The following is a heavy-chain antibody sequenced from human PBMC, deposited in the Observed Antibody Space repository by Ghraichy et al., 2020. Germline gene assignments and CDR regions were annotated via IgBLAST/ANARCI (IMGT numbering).Heavy chain of an antibody. V-gene: IGHV3-30*04. CDR1: GFTFSSSA. J-gene: IGHJ3*02. CDR3: TRPPWGRGAFDI. CDR2: MSYDGSSK. D-gene: IGHD3-16*01. Sequence: SCTASGFTFSSSAMHWVRQAPGKGLEWVAVMSYDGSSKYYADSVKGRFTISRDNSKNTLYLQMNSLRVEDTAVYYCTRPPWGRGAFDIWGQGTMVIVSS.